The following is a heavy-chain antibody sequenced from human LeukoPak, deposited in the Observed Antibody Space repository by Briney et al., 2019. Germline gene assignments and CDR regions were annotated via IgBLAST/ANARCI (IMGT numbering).Heavy chain of an antibody. CDR2: IYWNNDN. Sequence: SGPTLVKPTQTPTLTCSFSGFSLTTSGVGVGWIRQSPGKALEWLALIYWNNDNRYSPSLKTRLTITKDTSKNQVVLTMTEMDPVDTATYYCAHYGDYRFMYYFDYWGQGTLVTVSS. CDR1: GFSLTTSGVG. CDR3: AHYGDYRFMYYFDY. D-gene: IGHD4-17*01. J-gene: IGHJ4*02. V-gene: IGHV2-5*01.